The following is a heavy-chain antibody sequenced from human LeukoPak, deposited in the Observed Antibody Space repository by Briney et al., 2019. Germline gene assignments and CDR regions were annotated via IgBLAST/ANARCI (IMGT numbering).Heavy chain of an antibody. Sequence: PSETLSLTCTVSGGSISSSSYYWGWIRQPPGKGLEWIGYIYYSGSTNYNPSLKSRVTISVDTSKNQFSLKLSSLTAADTAVYYCAREYYDILTGFPRYFDYWGQGTLVTVSS. CDR1: GGSISSSSYY. V-gene: IGHV4-30-4*08. J-gene: IGHJ4*02. D-gene: IGHD3-9*01. CDR2: IYYSGST. CDR3: AREYYDILTGFPRYFDY.